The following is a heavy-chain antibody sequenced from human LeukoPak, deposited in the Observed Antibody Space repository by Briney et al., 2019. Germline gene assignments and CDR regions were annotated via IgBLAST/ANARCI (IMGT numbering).Heavy chain of an antibody. CDR2: ISSSSSTI. Sequence: GRSLRLSCAASGFTFSSYSMNWVRQAPGKGLGWVSYISSSSSTIYYADCVKARFTISRDNAKNSLYLQMNSLRAEDTAVYYCARVGLKCALDYWGQGTLVTVSS. CDR3: ARVGLKCALDY. D-gene: IGHD5/OR15-5a*01. J-gene: IGHJ4*02. CDR1: GFTFSSYS. V-gene: IGHV3-48*01.